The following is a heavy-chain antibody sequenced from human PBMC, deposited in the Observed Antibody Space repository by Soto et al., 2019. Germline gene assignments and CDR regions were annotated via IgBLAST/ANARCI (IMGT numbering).Heavy chain of an antibody. D-gene: IGHD2-2*01. J-gene: IGHJ6*02. CDR1: GGSISSGGYA. V-gene: IGHV4-31*03. CDR2: IYYSGST. CDR3: ARDRVHCISTSCYVYYYYGMDV. Sequence: PSETLSLTCTVSGGSISSGGYAWNWIRQAPGKGLEWIGYIYYSGSTYYNPSLKSRVTISVDTSKNQFSLKLSSVTAADTAVYHCARDRVHCISTSCYVYYYYGMDVWGQGTTVTVSS.